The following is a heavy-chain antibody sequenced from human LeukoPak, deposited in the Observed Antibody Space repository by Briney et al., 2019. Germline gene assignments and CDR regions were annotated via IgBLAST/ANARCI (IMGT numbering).Heavy chain of an antibody. CDR2: ISHSGST. J-gene: IGHJ4*02. CDR1: GGSISNGNW. V-gene: IGHV4-4*02. Sequence: SETLSLTCSVSGGSISNGNWWSCVRQPPGKGLEWIGEISHSGSTNYNPSLKSRVTISVDKSRNQFSLKLSSVTAADTAVYYCARVLFGSGSSLDYWGQGTLVTVSS. CDR3: ARVLFGSGSSLDY. D-gene: IGHD3-10*01.